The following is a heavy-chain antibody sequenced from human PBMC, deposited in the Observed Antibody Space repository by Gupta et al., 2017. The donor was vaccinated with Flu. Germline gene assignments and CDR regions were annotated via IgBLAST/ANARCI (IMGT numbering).Heavy chain of an antibody. D-gene: IGHD1-1*01. CDR2: INPNSGGT. V-gene: IGHV1-2*02. Sequence: QVQLVQSGAEVKKPGASVKVSCKASGYTFTGYYMHWVRQAPGQGLEWMGWINPNSGGTNFAQRFQGRVTRTRETSFSTAYMELNSLTSDDTAVYDGAGGYDSSDACNDLDYWGQGTRGTVSS. CDR3: AGGYDSSDACNDLDY. J-gene: IGHJ4*02. CDR1: GYTFTGYY.